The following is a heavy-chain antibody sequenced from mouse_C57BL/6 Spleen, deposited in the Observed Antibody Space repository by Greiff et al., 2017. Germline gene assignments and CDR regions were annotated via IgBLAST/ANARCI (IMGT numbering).Heavy chain of an antibody. CDR1: GYAFSSSW. D-gene: IGHD2-2*01. J-gene: IGHJ2*01. Sequence: VLLQQSGPELVKPWASVTISCKASGYAFSSSWMNWVKQRPGKGLEWIGRIYPGDGATNYYGKFTGKATLTADKSSSTAYMQRSSLTSEDSAVYVCAIYYGYLLDYWGQGTTLTVSS. V-gene: IGHV1-82*01. CDR3: AIYYGYLLDY. CDR2: IYPGDGAT.